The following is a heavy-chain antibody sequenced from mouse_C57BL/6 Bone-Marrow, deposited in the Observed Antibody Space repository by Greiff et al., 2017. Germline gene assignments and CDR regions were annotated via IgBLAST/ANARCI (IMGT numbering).Heavy chain of an antibody. D-gene: IGHD2-4*01. CDR1: GYTFTSYW. V-gene: IGHV1-55*01. CDR3: ARFCDYDGGCAMDY. Sequence: QVQLQQPGAELVKPGASVKMSCKASGYTFTSYWTTWVKQRPGQGLEWIGDIYPGSGSTNYNEKFKSKATLTVDTSSSTAYMQLSSLTSEDSAVYYCARFCDYDGGCAMDYWGQGTSVTVSS. CDR2: IYPGSGST. J-gene: IGHJ4*01.